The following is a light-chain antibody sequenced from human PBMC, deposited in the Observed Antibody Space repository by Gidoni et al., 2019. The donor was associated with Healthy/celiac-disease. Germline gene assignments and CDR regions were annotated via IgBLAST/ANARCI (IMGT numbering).Light chain of an antibody. CDR2: KDS. CDR1: ALPKQY. J-gene: IGLJ1*01. CDR3: QSADSSGTYYV. V-gene: IGLV3-25*03. Sequence: SYELTQPPSVSVSPGQTARSTCSGDALPKQYAYWYPQKPGQAPVLVIYKDSERPSGIPERFSGSSSGTTVTLTISGVQAEDEADYYCQSADSSGTYYVFGTGTKVTVL.